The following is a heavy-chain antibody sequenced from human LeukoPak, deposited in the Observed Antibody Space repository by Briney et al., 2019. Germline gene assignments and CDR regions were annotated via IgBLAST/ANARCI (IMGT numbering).Heavy chain of an antibody. CDR3: ARHGNSRYYVQ. D-gene: IGHD3-22*01. J-gene: IGHJ4*02. CDR1: GGSFSSYY. CDR2: ISNSGDT. Sequence: SETLSLTCTVSGGSFSSYYWSWIRQPPGKGLEWIGYISNSGDTNYTPSLKSRVAMSVDTSKKQFSLKLNSVTSADTAVYFCARHGNSRYYVQWGQGTLVTVSS. V-gene: IGHV4-59*01.